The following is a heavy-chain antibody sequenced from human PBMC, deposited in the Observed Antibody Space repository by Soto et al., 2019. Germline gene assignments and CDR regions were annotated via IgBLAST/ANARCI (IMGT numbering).Heavy chain of an antibody. D-gene: IGHD6-13*01. J-gene: IGHJ3*02. CDR3: ARLRGYPRRIAAAGDAFDI. Sequence: KQSQTLSLTCAISGDSVSSNSAAWNWIRQSPSRGLEWLGRTYYRSKWYNDYAVSVKSRITINPDTSKNQFSLKLSSVTAADTAVYYCARLRGYPRRIAAAGDAFDIWGQGTMVTVSS. CDR2: TYYRSKWYN. CDR1: GDSVSSNSAA. V-gene: IGHV6-1*01.